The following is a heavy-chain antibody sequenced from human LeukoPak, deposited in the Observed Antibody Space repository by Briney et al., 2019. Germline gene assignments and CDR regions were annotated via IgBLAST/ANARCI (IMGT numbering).Heavy chain of an antibody. D-gene: IGHD3-10*01. V-gene: IGHV1-8*01. J-gene: IGHJ6*02. CDR2: MNPNSGDT. CDR1: GYTFTSYD. Sequence: GASVKVSCKASGYTFTSYDINWVRQATGQGLEWMGWMNPNSGDTGYAQKIQGRVTMTRNTSISTAYMELSSLRSEDTAVYYCARGRGGYNGSGSYYSRHYYYGMDVWGQGTTVTVSS. CDR3: ARGRGGYNGSGSYYSRHYYYGMDV.